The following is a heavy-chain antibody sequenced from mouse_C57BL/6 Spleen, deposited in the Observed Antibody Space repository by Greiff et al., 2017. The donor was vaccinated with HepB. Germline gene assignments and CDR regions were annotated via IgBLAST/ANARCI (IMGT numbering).Heavy chain of an antibody. CDR2: IDPENGDT. D-gene: IGHD2-1*01. J-gene: IGHJ3*01. Sequence: VQLQQSGAELVRPGASVKLSCTASGFNIKDDYMHWVKQRPEQGLEWIGWIDPENGDTEYASKFQGKATITADTSSNTAYLQLSSLTSEDTAVYYCIYYGNYVSFAYWGQGTLVTVSA. CDR3: IYYGNYVSFAY. V-gene: IGHV14-4*01. CDR1: GFNIKDDY.